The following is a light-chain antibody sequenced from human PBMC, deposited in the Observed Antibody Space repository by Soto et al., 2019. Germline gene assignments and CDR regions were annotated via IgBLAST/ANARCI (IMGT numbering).Light chain of an antibody. Sequence: QSALTQPASVSGSPGQSITISCTANSSDVDTHNYVSWYQQYPGKAPKLMIYEVINRPSGVSNRFSGSKSGNTASLIISGLQAEDEADYYCSSYTSSSTLVFGGGTKLTVL. V-gene: IGLV2-14*01. CDR1: SSDVDTHNY. CDR2: EVI. J-gene: IGLJ2*01. CDR3: SSYTSSSTLV.